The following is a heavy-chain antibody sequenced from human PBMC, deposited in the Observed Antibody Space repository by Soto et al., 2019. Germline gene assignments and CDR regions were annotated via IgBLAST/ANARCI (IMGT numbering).Heavy chain of an antibody. CDR3: ARLGFGGYAPFDY. J-gene: IGHJ4*02. D-gene: IGHD5-12*01. CDR2: IIPIFGTA. CDR1: GGTFSSYA. V-gene: IGHV1-69*13. Sequence: GASVKVSCKASGGTFSSYAISWVRQAPGQGLEWMGGIIPIFGTANYAQKFQGRVTITADESTSTAYMELSSLRSEDTAVYYCARLGFGGYAPFDYWGQGTLVTVSS.